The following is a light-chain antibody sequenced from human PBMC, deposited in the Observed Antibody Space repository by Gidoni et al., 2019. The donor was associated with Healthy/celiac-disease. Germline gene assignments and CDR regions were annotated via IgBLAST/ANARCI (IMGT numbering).Light chain of an antibody. J-gene: IGKJ2*01. V-gene: IGKV3-11*01. CDR3: QQRSNWLYT. CDR2: DAS. Sequence: DIVLTQSPATLSLSPWERATLSCRASQSVSSYLAWYQQKPGQAPRLLIYDASNRATGIPARFSGSGSGTDFTITISSLEPEDFAVYYCQQRSNWLYTFGQGTKLEIK. CDR1: QSVSSY.